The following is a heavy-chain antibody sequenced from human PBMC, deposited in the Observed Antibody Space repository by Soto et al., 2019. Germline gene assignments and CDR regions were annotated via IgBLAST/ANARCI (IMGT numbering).Heavy chain of an antibody. J-gene: IGHJ4*02. CDR2: ISGSGGST. D-gene: IGHD3-22*01. V-gene: IGHV3-23*01. CDR3: AKDMIVVVITTFGPTQEDY. Sequence: GGSLRLSCAASGFTFSSYAMSWVRQAPGKGLEWVSAISGSGGSTYYADSVKGRFTISRDNSKNTLYLQMNSLRAEDTAVYYCAKDMIVVVITTFGPTQEDYWGQGTLVTVSS. CDR1: GFTFSSYA.